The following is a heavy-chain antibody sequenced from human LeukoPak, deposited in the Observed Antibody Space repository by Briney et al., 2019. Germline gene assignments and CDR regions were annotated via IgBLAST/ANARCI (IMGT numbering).Heavy chain of an antibody. V-gene: IGHV1-2*02. CDR2: INPNSGGT. Sequence: GASVKVSCKASGYTFTSYGISWVRQAPGQGLEWMGWINPNSGGTNYAQKFQGRVTMTRDTSISTAYMELSRLRSDDTAVYYCARGQYCTNGVCYTSDWFDPWGQGTLVTVSS. J-gene: IGHJ5*02. CDR3: ARGQYCTNGVCYTSDWFDP. D-gene: IGHD2-8*01. CDR1: GYTFTSYG.